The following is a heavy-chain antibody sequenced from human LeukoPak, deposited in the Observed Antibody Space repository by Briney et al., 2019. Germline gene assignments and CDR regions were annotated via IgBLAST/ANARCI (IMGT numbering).Heavy chain of an antibody. CDR1: GFTFSTYW. CDR3: ARDAPPSDL. Sequence: PGGSLRLSCAASGFTFSTYWMTWVRQAPGKGLEWVANINQDGSKKYYVDSVKGRFTISRDNAKNSLYLQMNSPRAEDTAVYYCARDAPPSDLWGQGTLVTVSS. CDR2: INQDGSKK. J-gene: IGHJ4*02. V-gene: IGHV3-7*01.